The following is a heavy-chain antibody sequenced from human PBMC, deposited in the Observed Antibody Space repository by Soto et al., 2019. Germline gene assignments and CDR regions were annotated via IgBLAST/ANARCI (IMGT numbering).Heavy chain of an antibody. CDR1: GGSITSSSYY. D-gene: IGHD4-4*01. V-gene: IGHV4-39*01. J-gene: IGHJ4*02. CDR2: IYYRGYT. CDR3: ASPAGADYTFDY. Sequence: QLQLQESGPGLVKPSETLSLTCAVSGGSITSSSYYWGWIRQAPGRGLEWIGTIYYRGYTYYNPSLESRVTISADTSKNQLSLNLRSVTAADTAVCYCASPAGADYTFDYWGQGILVTVSS.